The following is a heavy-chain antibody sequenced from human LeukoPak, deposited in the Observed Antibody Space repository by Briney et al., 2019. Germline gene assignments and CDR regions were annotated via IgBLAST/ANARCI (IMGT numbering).Heavy chain of an antibody. J-gene: IGHJ6*03. CDR3: ARGVAAAGNNYYHYMDV. V-gene: IGHV4-61*02. CDR1: GGSISSGSYY. D-gene: IGHD6-13*01. CDR2: IYTSGST. Sequence: SETLSLTCTVSGGSISSGSYYWSWIRQPAGKGLEWIGRIYTSGSTNYNPSLKSRVTISVDTSKNQFSLKLSSVTAADTAVYYCARGVAAAGNNYYHYMDVWGKGTTVTVSS.